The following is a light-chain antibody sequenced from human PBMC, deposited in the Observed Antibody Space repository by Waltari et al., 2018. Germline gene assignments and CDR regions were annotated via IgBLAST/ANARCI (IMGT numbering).Light chain of an antibody. Sequence: QLVLTQSPSASASLGDSVKLTCTLSSGHSSNIIAWLQQQPTKDPRYLMKVNSDGSHTKGDDIPARFSGSSSGAERYLTSSSLQSEDEADYYCQTGGHGTWVFGGGTKLTVL. CDR1: SGHSSNI. CDR3: QTGGHGTWV. V-gene: IGLV4-69*01. CDR2: VNSDGSH. J-gene: IGLJ3*02.